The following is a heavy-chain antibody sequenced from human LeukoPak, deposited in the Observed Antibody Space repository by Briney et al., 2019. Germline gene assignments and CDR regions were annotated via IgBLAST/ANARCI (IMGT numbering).Heavy chain of an antibody. CDR2: IKQDGSEK. CDR3: GRRRGMGSLDY. D-gene: IGHD2-8*01. Sequence: GGSLRLSCEASGFTFSSYWMSWVRQAPGKGLEWVANIKQDGSEKNCVDSVWGRFTISRDNAKNSLYLQMNSLRAEDTAVYYCGRRRGMGSLDYWGQGTLVTVSS. CDR1: GFTFSSYW. J-gene: IGHJ4*02. V-gene: IGHV3-7*03.